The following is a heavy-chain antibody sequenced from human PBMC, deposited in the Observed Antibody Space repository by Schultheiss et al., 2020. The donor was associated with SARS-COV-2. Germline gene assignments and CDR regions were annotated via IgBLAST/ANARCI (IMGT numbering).Heavy chain of an antibody. CDR1: GFTFSSYW. CDR2: IWYDGSNK. J-gene: IGHJ4*02. Sequence: GGSLRLSCAASGFTFSSYWMHWVRQAPGKGLEWVAVIWYDGSNKYYADSVKGRFTISRDNSKNTLYLQMNSLRAEDTAVYYCAKDVKRTGSAPDYWGQGTLVTVSS. V-gene: IGHV3-33*06. CDR3: AKDVKRTGSAPDY. D-gene: IGHD1-26*01.